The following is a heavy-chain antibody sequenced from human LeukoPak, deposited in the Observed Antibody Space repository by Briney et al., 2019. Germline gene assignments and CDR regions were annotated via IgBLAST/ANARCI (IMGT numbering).Heavy chain of an antibody. CDR2: ISSSGDSA. J-gene: IGHJ4*02. CDR1: GFTFSSYA. D-gene: IGHD3-9*01. Sequence: PGGSLRLSCAASGFTFSSYAMSWVRQAPGKGLEWVSLISSSGDSAYFADSVKGRFTISRDNSRNTLYLQMSSLRAEDTALYYCATTLRSFDSPLDYWGQGTLVTVSS. V-gene: IGHV3-23*01. CDR3: ATTLRSFDSPLDY.